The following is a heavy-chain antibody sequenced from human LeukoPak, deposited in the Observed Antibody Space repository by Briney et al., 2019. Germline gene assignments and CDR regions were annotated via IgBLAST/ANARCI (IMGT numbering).Heavy chain of an antibody. CDR3: ARAAWNGGGGFDP. CDR1: NGSFSGYY. Sequence: SETLSLTCAVYNGSFSGYYWSWIRQSPGKGLEWIGEVNHGGDTTYNPSLRSRVSISIDTSKSHFSLNLKSVTAADTAVYNCARAAWNGGGGFDPWGQGTLVTVSS. D-gene: IGHD3-16*01. V-gene: IGHV4-34*01. CDR2: VNHGGDT. J-gene: IGHJ5*02.